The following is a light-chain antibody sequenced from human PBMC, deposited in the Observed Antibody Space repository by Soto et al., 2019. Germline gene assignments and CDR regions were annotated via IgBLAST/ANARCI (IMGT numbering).Light chain of an antibody. CDR2: WVS. CDR3: HQYFSAPQA. J-gene: IGKJ4*01. V-gene: IGKV4-1*01. CDR1: QSLYHTSNKRKY. Sequence: DIVMSQSPDSLAVSLGERATIKCKSSQSLYHTSNKRKYLAWYQQKPGHRPRLLISWVSTRESGVPDRFSAGGSGTDFTLTITNLQADDVATYYCHQYFSAPQAFGGGTKVEI.